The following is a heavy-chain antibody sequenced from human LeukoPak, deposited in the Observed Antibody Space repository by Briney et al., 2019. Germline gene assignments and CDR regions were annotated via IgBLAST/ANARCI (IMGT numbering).Heavy chain of an antibody. V-gene: IGHV5-10-1*01. CDR1: GTSFTSYW. CDR3: ASHDYGEYTFVHY. Sequence: GESLKFSGQASGTSFTSYWSSWLRQMPGKGLDWMGRVDPSDSYSDYSPSFQGHVTITADKSISTAYLQWSSPKASDTALYCCASHDYGEYTFVHYWGQGTLVTVSS. J-gene: IGHJ4*02. CDR2: VDPSDSYS. D-gene: IGHD4/OR15-4a*01.